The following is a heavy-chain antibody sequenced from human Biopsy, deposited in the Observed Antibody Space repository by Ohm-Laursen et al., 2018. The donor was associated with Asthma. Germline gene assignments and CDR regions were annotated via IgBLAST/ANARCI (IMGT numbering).Heavy chain of an antibody. CDR2: IYWDDDK. J-gene: IGHJ4*02. V-gene: IGHV2-5*02. CDR1: GSSLSTSGGG. CDR3: VHTLVGLKAFDF. Sequence: TQTLTLTCTFSGSSLSTSGGGVGWIRQPPGKALEWLGNIYWDDDKRYSPSLQSRLTITRDIPKDQVVLTMTNMGPVDTGTYYCVHTLVGLKAFDFWGQGTLVTVSS. D-gene: IGHD1-26*01.